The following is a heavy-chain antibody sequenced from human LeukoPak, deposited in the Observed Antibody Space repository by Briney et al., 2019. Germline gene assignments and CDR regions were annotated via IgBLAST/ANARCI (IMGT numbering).Heavy chain of an antibody. D-gene: IGHD3-3*01. CDR3: ADGWNYYYMDV. V-gene: IGHV4-38-2*02. CDR2: IYYSGST. Sequence: SETLSLTCTVSGYSISTGYYWGWIRQPPGKGLEWIGSIYYSGSTYYNPSLKSRVTISVDTSKNQFSLKLSSVTAADTAVYYCADGWNYYYMDVWGKGTTVTISS. CDR1: GYSISTGYY. J-gene: IGHJ6*03.